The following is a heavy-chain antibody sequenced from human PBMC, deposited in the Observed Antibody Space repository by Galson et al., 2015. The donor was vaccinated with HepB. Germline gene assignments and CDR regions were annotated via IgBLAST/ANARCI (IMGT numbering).Heavy chain of an antibody. CDR1: GYTFTSYY. J-gene: IGHJ6*02. Sequence: SVKVSCKASGYTFTSYYMHWVRQAPGQGLEWMGIINPSGGSTSYAQKFQGRVTMTRDTSTSTVYMELSSLRSEDTAVYYCARGGPLLGYYYYGMDVWGQGTTVTVSS. D-gene: IGHD7-27*01. V-gene: IGHV1-46*01. CDR3: ARGGPLLGYYYYGMDV. CDR2: INPSGGST.